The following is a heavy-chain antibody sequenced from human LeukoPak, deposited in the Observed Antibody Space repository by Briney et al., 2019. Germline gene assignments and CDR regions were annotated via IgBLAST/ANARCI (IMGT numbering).Heavy chain of an antibody. D-gene: IGHD2-15*01. J-gene: IGHJ4*02. CDR2: ISPYNDDT. Sequence: SVKVSCKASGYTFTSYGISWVRQAPGQGPEWMGWISPYNDDTNYAQRLQGRVTMTTDTSTSTAYMELRSLRSDDTAVYYCARDIGYCSGGTCSPYCDYWGQGTLVTVSS. CDR3: ARDIGYCSGGTCSPYCDY. V-gene: IGHV1-18*04. CDR1: GYTFTSYG.